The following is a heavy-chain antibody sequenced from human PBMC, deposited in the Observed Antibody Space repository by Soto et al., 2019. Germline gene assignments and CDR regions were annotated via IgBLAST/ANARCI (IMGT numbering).Heavy chain of an antibody. D-gene: IGHD2-15*01. CDR2: INPSGGST. J-gene: IGHJ3*02. V-gene: IGHV1-46*01. CDR3: AREAVVVVAATLGAFDI. Sequence: GASVKVSCKASGYTFTSYYMHWVRQAPGQGLEWMGIINPSGGSTSYAQKFQGRVTMTRDTSTSTVYMELSSLRSEDTAVYYCAREAVVVVAATLGAFDIWGQGTMVTVSS. CDR1: GYTFTSYY.